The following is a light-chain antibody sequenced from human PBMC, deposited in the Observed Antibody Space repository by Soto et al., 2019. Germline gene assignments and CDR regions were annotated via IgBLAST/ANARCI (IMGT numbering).Light chain of an antibody. J-gene: IGLJ2*01. CDR3: QSYDSSLSRV. V-gene: IGLV1-40*01. CDR2: GNS. Sequence: QLVLTQPPSVSGAPGQRVTISCTGSSSNIGAGYDVHWYQQLPGTAPKLLIYGNSNRPSGVPDRFSGPKSGTSASLAITGLQAEDEADYYCQSYDSSLSRVFGGGTKLTVL. CDR1: SSNIGAGYD.